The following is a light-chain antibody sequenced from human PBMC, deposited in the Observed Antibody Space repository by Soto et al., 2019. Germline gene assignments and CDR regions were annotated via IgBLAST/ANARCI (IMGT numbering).Light chain of an antibody. CDR3: QQYGTSPT. CDR2: DAS. V-gene: IGKV1-5*01. J-gene: IGKJ5*01. CDR1: QSISNR. Sequence: IELTQSPSSLSASVEDRVTITCRASQSISNRLAWYQQKPGKAPKVLIYDASSLESGVPSRFSGSGSGTDFTLTISRLEPEDFAVYCCQQYGTSPTFGQGTRLEIK.